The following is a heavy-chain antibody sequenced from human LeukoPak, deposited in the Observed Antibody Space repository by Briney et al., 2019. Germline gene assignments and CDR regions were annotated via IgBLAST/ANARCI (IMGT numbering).Heavy chain of an antibody. Sequence: GASVKVSCKASGYTFTGYYMHWVRQAPGQGLEWMGWINPNSGGTNYAQKFQGWVTMTRDTSISTAYMELSRLRSDDTAVYYCARVPAADYYYGMDVWGQGTTVTVSS. D-gene: IGHD2-2*01. CDR3: ARVPAADYYYGMDV. J-gene: IGHJ6*02. CDR2: INPNSGGT. V-gene: IGHV1-2*04. CDR1: GYTFTGYY.